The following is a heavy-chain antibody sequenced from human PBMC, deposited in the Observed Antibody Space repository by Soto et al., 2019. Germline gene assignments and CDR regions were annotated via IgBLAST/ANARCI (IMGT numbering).Heavy chain of an antibody. V-gene: IGHV1-69*02. Sequence: QVQLVQSGAEVKKPGSSVKVSCKASGGTFSSYTISWVRQAPGQGLEWMGRIIPILGIANYAQKFQGRVTITADNSTSTAYMELSSLRSEDTAVYYCARTSSRRAIFGADYRGQGTLVTVSS. CDR3: ARTSSRRAIFGADY. CDR1: GGTFSSYT. J-gene: IGHJ4*02. D-gene: IGHD3-3*01. CDR2: IIPILGIA.